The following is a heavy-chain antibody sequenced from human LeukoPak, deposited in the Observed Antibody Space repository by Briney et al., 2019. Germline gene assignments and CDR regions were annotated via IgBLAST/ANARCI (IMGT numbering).Heavy chain of an antibody. CDR3: TRDQTPYY. V-gene: IGHV3-49*04. Sequence: GGSLRLSCTASGFNFGDYAMSWVRQAPGKGLEWVGFIRSKAYGGTTEYAASVKGRFTISRDDSKGIAYLQMNSLKTEDTAVYYCTRDQTPYYWGQGTLATVS. J-gene: IGHJ4*02. CDR2: IRSKAYGGTT. CDR1: GFNFGDYA.